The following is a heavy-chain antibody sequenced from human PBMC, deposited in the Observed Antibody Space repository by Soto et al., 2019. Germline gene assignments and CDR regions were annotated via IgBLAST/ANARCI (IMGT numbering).Heavy chain of an antibody. V-gene: IGHV4-59*08. Sequence: QVQLQESGPGLVKPSETLSLTCTVSGGSISSYYWSWIRQPPGKGLEWIGYIYYSGRTNYNPSLKSRVPISVDTSKNPFSLKLRSVTAADTAVYYCARRYGDYFDYWGQGTLVTVSS. CDR3: ARRYGDYFDY. J-gene: IGHJ4*02. CDR2: IYYSGRT. D-gene: IGHD4-17*01. CDR1: GGSISSYY.